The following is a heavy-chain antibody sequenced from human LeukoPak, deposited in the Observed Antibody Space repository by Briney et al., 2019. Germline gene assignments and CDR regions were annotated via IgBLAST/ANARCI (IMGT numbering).Heavy chain of an antibody. CDR2: ISAYNDNT. CDR1: CYTFTSYG. J-gene: IGHJ4*02. Sequence: ASVKVSCKASCYTFTSYGISWVRQAPGQGLEWVGWISAYNDNTNYAQKFQGRVTITADKSTSTAYMELSSLRSEDTAVYYCASRAPDLEPADDWGQGTLVTVFS. D-gene: IGHD3-3*01. V-gene: IGHV1-18*01. CDR3: ASRAPDLEPADD.